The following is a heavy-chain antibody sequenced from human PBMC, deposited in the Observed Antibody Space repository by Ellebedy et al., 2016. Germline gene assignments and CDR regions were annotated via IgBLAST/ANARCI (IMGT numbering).Heavy chain of an antibody. V-gene: IGHV3-74*01. Sequence: GGSLRLSXAAAGFPFSAYWMHWVRQVPGRGLVWVSRMSGDGTSRSYANSLRGRFTISRDNAKNTVYLQINSLGAEDTAVYYCAREGNYGSGTQSDAFDIWGQGTMVTVSS. CDR3: AREGNYGSGTQSDAFDI. CDR2: MSGDGTSR. CDR1: GFPFSAYW. D-gene: IGHD3-10*01. J-gene: IGHJ3*02.